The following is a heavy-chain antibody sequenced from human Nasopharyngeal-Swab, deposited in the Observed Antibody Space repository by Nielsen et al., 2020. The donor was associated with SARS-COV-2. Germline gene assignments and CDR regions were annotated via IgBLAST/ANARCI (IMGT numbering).Heavy chain of an antibody. CDR3: ARDRGSYGQGKIDY. Sequence: RGSLRLSCAASGFTFSSYGMHWVRQAPGKGLEWVAVIWYDGSNKYYADSVKGRFTISRDNSKNTLYLQMNSLRAEDTAVYYCARDRGSYGQGKIDYWGQGTLVTVSS. V-gene: IGHV3-33*01. CDR2: IWYDGSNK. J-gene: IGHJ4*02. D-gene: IGHD5-18*01. CDR1: GFTFSSYG.